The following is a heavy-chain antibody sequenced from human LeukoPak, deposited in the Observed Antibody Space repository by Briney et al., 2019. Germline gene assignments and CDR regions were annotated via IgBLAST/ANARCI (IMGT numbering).Heavy chain of an antibody. CDR2: IRSDGSDT. J-gene: IGHJ6*03. D-gene: IGHD5-18*01. CDR1: GFTFSDTW. Sequence: GGSLRLSCAPTGFTFSDTWMPWVREAPGKDLVWVSRIRSDGSDTRYAESVKGRFTISRDNAKNTLYLQMNSLRAEDTAVYYCARDRGYSYGWYMDVWGKGTTVTVSS. V-gene: IGHV3-74*01. CDR3: ARDRGYSYGWYMDV.